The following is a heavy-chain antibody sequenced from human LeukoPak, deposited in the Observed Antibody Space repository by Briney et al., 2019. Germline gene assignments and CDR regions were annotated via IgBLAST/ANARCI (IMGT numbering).Heavy chain of an antibody. J-gene: IGHJ5*02. V-gene: IGHV1-18*01. CDR1: GYTFNSYG. D-gene: IGHD3-22*01. Sequence: ASVKVSCKASGYTFNSYGISWVRQAPGQGLEWMGWISAYNGNTNYAQKLQGRVTMTTDTSTSTAYMELRSLRSDDTAVYYCARDKKVITSKVWFDPWGQGTLVTVSS. CDR3: ARDKKVITSKVWFDP. CDR2: ISAYNGNT.